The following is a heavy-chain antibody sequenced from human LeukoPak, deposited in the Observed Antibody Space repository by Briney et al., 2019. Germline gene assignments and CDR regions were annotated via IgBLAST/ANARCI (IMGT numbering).Heavy chain of an antibody. J-gene: IGHJ5*02. V-gene: IGHV4-59*08. CDR2: IYYSGST. CDR3: ARHQANGPYYYDSFDP. Sequence: SETLSLTCTVSGGSISSYYWSWIRQPPGKGLEWIGYIYYSGSTNYNPSLKSRVTISVDTSKNQFSLKLSSVTAADTAVYYCARHQANGPYYYDSFDPWGQGTLVTVSS. CDR1: GGSISSYY. D-gene: IGHD3-22*01.